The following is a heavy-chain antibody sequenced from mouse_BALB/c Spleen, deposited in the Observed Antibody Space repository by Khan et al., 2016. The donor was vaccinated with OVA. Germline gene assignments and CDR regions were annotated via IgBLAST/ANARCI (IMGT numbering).Heavy chain of an antibody. J-gene: IGHJ3*01. CDR3: SRWNVNYWFAY. CDR2: INTYTGEA. V-gene: IGHV9-3-1*01. D-gene: IGHD2-1*01. CDR1: GYTLTDYG. Sequence: QIQLVQSGPELKKPGETVKISCKASGYTLTDYGMNWVKQAPGKGLKWMGWINTYTGEATYADDFKGRFAFSLDTSANTAYLQINNLKTEDTATYFCSRWNVNYWFAYWGQGTLVTVSA.